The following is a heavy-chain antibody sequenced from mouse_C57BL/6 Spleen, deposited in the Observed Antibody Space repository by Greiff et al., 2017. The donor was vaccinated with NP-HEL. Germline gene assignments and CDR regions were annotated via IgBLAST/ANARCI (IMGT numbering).Heavy chain of an antibody. D-gene: IGHD1-1*01. CDR2: IHPNSGST. Sequence: QVQLQQPGAELVKPGASVKLSCKASGYTFTSYWMHWVKQRPGQGLEWIGMIHPNSGSTNYNEKFKSKATLTVDKSSSTAYMQLSSLTSEDSAVYYCAHTVVATRYYAMDYWGQGTSVTVSS. CDR3: AHTVVATRYYAMDY. J-gene: IGHJ4*01. V-gene: IGHV1-64*01. CDR1: GYTFTSYW.